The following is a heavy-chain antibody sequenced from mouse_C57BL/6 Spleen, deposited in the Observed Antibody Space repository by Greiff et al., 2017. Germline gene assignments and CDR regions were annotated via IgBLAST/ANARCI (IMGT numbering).Heavy chain of an antibody. J-gene: IGHJ3*01. V-gene: IGHV2-6-1*01. CDR3: ARQGGYDVGTWFAY. CDR2: IWSDGST. Sequence: QVQLKESGPGLVAPSQSLSITCTVSGFSLTSYGVHWVRQPPGKGLEWLVVIWSDGSTTYNSALKSRLSISKDNSKSQVFLKMNSLQTDDTAMYYCARQGGYDVGTWFAYWGQGTLVTVSA. CDR1: GFSLTSYG. D-gene: IGHD2-2*01.